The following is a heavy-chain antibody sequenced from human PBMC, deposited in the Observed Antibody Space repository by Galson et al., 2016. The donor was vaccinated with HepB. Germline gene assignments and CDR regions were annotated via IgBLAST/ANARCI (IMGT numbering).Heavy chain of an antibody. J-gene: IGHJ6*02. V-gene: IGHV5-10-1*01. CDR2: IDPSDSFT. D-gene: IGHD4-17*01. CDR3: SSHNVCGDYVYGLDV. Sequence: QSGAEVTKPGESLRISCKGSGYSFTNYWISWVRQMPGKGLEWMGRIDPSDSFTNYSPSFQGHVTISADKSISTAYLQWSSLMASDTAMYSCSSHNVCGDYVYGLDVWGQGTTFTVS. CDR1: GYSFTNYW.